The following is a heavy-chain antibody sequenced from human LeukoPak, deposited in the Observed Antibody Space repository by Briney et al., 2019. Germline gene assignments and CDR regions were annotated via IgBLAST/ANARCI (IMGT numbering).Heavy chain of an antibody. CDR3: ARGGYYFDY. Sequence: PGGSLRLSCAASGFTFSSYSMNWVRQAPWKGLEWVSYISGSSSTIYYADSVKGRFTISRDNAKNSLYLQMNSLRAEDTAVYYCARGGYYFDYWGQGTLVTVSS. CDR1: GFTFSSYS. V-gene: IGHV3-48*01. CDR2: ISGSSSTI. J-gene: IGHJ4*02. D-gene: IGHD2-15*01.